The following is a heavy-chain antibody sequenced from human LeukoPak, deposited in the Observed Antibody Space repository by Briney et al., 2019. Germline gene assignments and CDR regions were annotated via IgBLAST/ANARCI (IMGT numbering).Heavy chain of an antibody. CDR3: AKALSQQLVPDDAFDI. D-gene: IGHD6-13*01. J-gene: IGHJ3*02. Sequence: GGSLRLSCAGSGFTFSSSAMSWVRQAPGKGLEWVSSISGSGGSTFYADSVKGRFTISRDNSKNTLYLQVNSLRAEDTAIYYCAKALSQQLVPDDAFDIWGQGTMVTVSS. CDR2: ISGSGGST. CDR1: GFTFSSSA. V-gene: IGHV3-23*01.